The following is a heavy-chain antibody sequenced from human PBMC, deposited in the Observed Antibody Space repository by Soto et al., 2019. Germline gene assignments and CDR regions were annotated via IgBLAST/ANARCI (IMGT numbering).Heavy chain of an antibody. D-gene: IGHD5-12*01. Sequence: QVQLQESGPGLVKPSETLSLTCTVSGGSISSYYWSWIRQPPGKGLEWIGYIYYSGSTNYNPSLKSRVTISVDTSKNQFSLKLSSVTAADTAVYYCARDQGWLHTWGQGTLVTVSS. J-gene: IGHJ5*02. V-gene: IGHV4-59*01. CDR3: ARDQGWLHT. CDR1: GGSISSYY. CDR2: IYYSGST.